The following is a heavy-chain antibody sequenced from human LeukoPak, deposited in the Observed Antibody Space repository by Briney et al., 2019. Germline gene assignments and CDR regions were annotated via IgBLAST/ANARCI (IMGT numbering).Heavy chain of an antibody. J-gene: IGHJ3*02. CDR1: GFTFSNYD. V-gene: IGHV3-33*01. D-gene: IGHD4-23*01. CDR2: IWYDGSNK. CDR3: ARDDYGGKLDI. Sequence: PGGSLTLSCAASGFTFSNYDMHWVRQAPGKGLEWVAVIWYDGSNKYYADSVKGRFTISRDNSKNTLYLQMNSLRAEDTAVYYCARDDYGGKLDIWGQGTVVTVSS.